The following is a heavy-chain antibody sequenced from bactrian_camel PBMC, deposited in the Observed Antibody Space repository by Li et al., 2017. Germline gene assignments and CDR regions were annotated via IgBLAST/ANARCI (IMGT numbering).Heavy chain of an antibody. CDR1: GFTFSSYY. V-gene: IGHV3S28*01. Sequence: GSLRLSCAASGFTFSSYYMSWVRQAPGQGLEWVSTISASGSTYYSDSVKGRFTISRDNAKNTLYLQMNSLKPEDTAVYYCVREAYGGSWSGVFGYWGQGTQVTVS. CDR3: VREAYGGSWSGVFGY. D-gene: IGHD6*01. J-gene: IGHJ6*01. CDR2: ISASGST.